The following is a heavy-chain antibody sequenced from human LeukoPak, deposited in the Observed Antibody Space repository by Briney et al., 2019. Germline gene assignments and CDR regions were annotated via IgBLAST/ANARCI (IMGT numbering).Heavy chain of an antibody. D-gene: IGHD6-25*01. CDR2: IYSGGST. J-gene: IGHJ1*01. V-gene: IGHV3-53*05. Sequence: GGSLRLSCAASGFTVSSNYMSWVRQAPGKGLEWVSVIYSGGSTYYADSVKGRFTISRDLSTNTLYLQMNSLTTEDTAMYFCARRPVAAEYFQHWGQGTLVTVSS. CDR1: GFTVSSNY. CDR3: ARRPVAAEYFQH.